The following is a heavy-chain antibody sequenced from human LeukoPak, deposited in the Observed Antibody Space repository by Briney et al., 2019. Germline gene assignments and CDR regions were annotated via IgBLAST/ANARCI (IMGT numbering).Heavy chain of an antibody. Sequence: SQTLSLTCTVSGGSISSGSYYWSWIRQPAGKGLEWIGRIYTSGSTNYNPSLKSRVTISVDTSKNQFSLKLSSVTAADTAVYYCASDSSSWPSSYYYYYYGMDVWGQGTTVTVSS. J-gene: IGHJ6*02. CDR2: IYTSGST. V-gene: IGHV4-61*02. CDR3: ASDSSSWPSSYYYYYYGMDV. D-gene: IGHD6-13*01. CDR1: GGSISSGSYY.